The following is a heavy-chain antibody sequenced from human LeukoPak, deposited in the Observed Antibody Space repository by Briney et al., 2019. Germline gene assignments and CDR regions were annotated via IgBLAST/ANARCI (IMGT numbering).Heavy chain of an antibody. CDR3: AKDRAILTLILHY. Sequence: GGSLRLSRAASGFTFSSYGMHWVRQAPGKGLEWVAFICYDGSNKYYADSVKGRFTISRDNSKNTLYLQMNSLRAEDTAVYYCAKDRAILTLILHYWGQGTLVTVSS. V-gene: IGHV3-30*02. D-gene: IGHD3-9*01. CDR1: GFTFSSYG. J-gene: IGHJ4*02. CDR2: ICYDGSNK.